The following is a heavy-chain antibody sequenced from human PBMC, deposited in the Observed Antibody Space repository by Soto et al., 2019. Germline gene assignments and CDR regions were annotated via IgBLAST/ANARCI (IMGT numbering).Heavy chain of an antibody. CDR3: ARGQSNKDYYYYMDV. D-gene: IGHD4-4*01. V-gene: IGHV3-20*01. Sequence: GGSLRLSCAASGFTFDDYGMSWVRQAPGKGLEWVSGINWNGGSTGYADSVKGRFTISRDNAKNSLYLQMNSLRAEDTALYHSARGQSNKDYYYYMDVWGKGTTVTVSS. J-gene: IGHJ6*03. CDR1: GFTFDDYG. CDR2: INWNGGST.